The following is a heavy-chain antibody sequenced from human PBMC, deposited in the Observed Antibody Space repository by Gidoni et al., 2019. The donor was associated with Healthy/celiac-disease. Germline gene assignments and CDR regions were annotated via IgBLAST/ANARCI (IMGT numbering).Heavy chain of an antibody. Sequence: QVQLQESGPGLVKPSQTLSLTCTVSGGSLRSGSYYWSWIRQPAGKGLEWIGRIYTSGSTNYNPSLKSRVTISVDTSKNQFSLKLSSVTAADTAVYYCARDLWFGELSGWFDPWGQGTLVTVSS. J-gene: IGHJ5*02. V-gene: IGHV4-61*02. D-gene: IGHD3-10*01. CDR1: GGSLRSGSYY. CDR3: ARDLWFGELSGWFDP. CDR2: IYTSGST.